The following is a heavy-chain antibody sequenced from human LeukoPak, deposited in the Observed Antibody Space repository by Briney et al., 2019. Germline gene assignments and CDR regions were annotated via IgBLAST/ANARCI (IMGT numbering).Heavy chain of an antibody. D-gene: IGHD2-15*01. CDR1: GFTFXXNY. Sequence: LRLSCAAXGFTFXXNYMSWVRQAPGKGLEWVSVIYSGGSTYYSDSVKGRFTISRDNSKNTLYLQMNSLRAEDTAVYYCARDATGPGDYWGQGTLVTVSS. CDR3: ARDATGPGDY. V-gene: IGHV3-66*01. CDR2: IYSGGST. J-gene: IGHJ4*02.